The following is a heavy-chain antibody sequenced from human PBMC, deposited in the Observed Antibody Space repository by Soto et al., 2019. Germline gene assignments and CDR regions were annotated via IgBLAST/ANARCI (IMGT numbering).Heavy chain of an antibody. J-gene: IGHJ4*02. CDR2: ISAYNGNT. CDR1: GYTFTSYG. D-gene: IGHD1-26*01. Sequence: QVQLVQSGAEVKKPGASVKVSCKASGYTFTSYGISWVRQAPGQGLEWMGWISAYNGNTNYAQKRQGRVTMNTDSSPSTAYIEMRSLRSDDTAVYYSARDLKGSGSIRFDYWGQGTLVTVSS. V-gene: IGHV1-18*01. CDR3: ARDLKGSGSIRFDY.